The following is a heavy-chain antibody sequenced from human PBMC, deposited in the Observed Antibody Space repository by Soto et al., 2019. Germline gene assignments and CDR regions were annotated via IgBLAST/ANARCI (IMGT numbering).Heavy chain of an antibody. CDR3: ARTELSNDAFDI. CDR2: IYYSGST. Sequence: SETLSLTCTVSGGSISSYYWSWIRQPPGKGLEWIGYIYYSGSTNYNPSLKSRVTISVDTSKNQFSLKLSSVTAADTAVYYCARTELSNDAFDIWGQGTMVTVS. CDR1: GGSISSYY. V-gene: IGHV4-59*01. J-gene: IGHJ3*02. D-gene: IGHD1-7*01.